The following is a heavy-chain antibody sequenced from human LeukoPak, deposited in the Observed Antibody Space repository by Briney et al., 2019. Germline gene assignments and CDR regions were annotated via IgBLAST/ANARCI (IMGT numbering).Heavy chain of an antibody. CDR2: IDPSDSYT. D-gene: IGHD2-15*01. Sequence: GESLEISFKGSGSRFTSYWISWGRQMPGKGLGWMGRIDPSDSYTNYSPSFQGHVTISADKSISTAYLQWSSLKASDTAMYYCARGGLYCSGGSCYNDWGQGTLVTVSS. CDR1: GSRFTSYW. CDR3: ARGGLYCSGGSCYND. J-gene: IGHJ4*02. V-gene: IGHV5-10-1*01.